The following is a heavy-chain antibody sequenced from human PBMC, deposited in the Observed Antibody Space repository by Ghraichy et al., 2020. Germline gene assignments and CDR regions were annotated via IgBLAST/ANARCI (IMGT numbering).Heavy chain of an antibody. D-gene: IGHD5-12*01. J-gene: IGHJ6*02. V-gene: IGHV3-21*01. CDR2: ISSSSSYI. CDR3: ARHSGYDFYYYYGMDV. Sequence: GGSLRLSCAASGFTFSSYSMNWVRQAPGKGLEWVSSISSSSSYIYYADSVKGRFTISRDNAKNSLYLQMNSLRAEDTAVYYCARHSGYDFYYYYGMDVWGQGTTVTVSS. CDR1: GFTFSSYS.